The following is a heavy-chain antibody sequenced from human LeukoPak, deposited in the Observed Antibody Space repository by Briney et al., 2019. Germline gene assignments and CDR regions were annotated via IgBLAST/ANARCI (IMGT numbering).Heavy chain of an antibody. CDR3: ASRRITMVRGTFVY. J-gene: IGHJ4*02. Sequence: SSETLSLTCAVYGGSFSGYYWSWIRQPPGKGLEWIGEINHSGSTNYNPSLKSRVTISVDTSKNQFSLRLSSVTAADTAVYYCASRRITMVRGTFVYWGQGTLVTVSS. D-gene: IGHD3-10*01. CDR1: GGSFSGYY. V-gene: IGHV4-34*01. CDR2: INHSGST.